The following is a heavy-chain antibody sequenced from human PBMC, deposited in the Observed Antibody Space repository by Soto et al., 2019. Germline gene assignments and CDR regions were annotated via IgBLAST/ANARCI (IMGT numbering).Heavy chain of an antibody. Sequence: QLQLQESGPGLVKPSETLSLTCTVSGGSISSSSYYWGWIRQPPGKGLEWIGSIYYSGSTYYNPSLKSRVTISVDTSKNQCSLELSSVTAADTAVYYCVVVAATPVGNWFDPWGQGTLVTVSS. D-gene: IGHD2-15*01. CDR2: IYYSGST. J-gene: IGHJ5*02. CDR3: VVVAATPVGNWFDP. V-gene: IGHV4-39*01. CDR1: GGSISSSSYY.